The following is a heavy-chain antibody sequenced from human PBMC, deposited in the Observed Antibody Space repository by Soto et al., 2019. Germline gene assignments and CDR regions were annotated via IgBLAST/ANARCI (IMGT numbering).Heavy chain of an antibody. V-gene: IGHV3-7*01. Sequence: EVQLVESGGGLVQPGGSLRLSCEASAFTLSSYWMSWVRQAPGKGLEWVANIKPDGSEKYYVDSVKGRFTISRDNTKNSLYLQMSTLRPKDTAIYYCARDYEFGFDIWGQGTLVTVSS. CDR2: IKPDGSEK. CDR3: ARDYEFGFDI. D-gene: IGHD3-22*01. J-gene: IGHJ3*02. CDR1: AFTLSSYW.